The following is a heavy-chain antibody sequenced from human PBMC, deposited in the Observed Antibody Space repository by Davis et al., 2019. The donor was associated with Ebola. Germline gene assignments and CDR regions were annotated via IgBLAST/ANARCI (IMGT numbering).Heavy chain of an antibody. Sequence: SGPTLVNPTQTLTLTCTFSGFSLTTTGMTVNWIRQPPGKALEWLARIDWDDDKYYSTSLMTRLTISKDSSKNQVVLTMTNMDPVDTATYFCARTRVGTTSDFDYWGQGTLVTVSS. CDR3: ARTRVGTTSDFDY. V-gene: IGHV2-70*11. CDR1: GFSLTTTGMT. CDR2: IDWDDDK. J-gene: IGHJ4*02. D-gene: IGHD1-1*01.